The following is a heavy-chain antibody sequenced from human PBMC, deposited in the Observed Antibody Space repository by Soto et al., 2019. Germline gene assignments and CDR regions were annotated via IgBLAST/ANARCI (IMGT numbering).Heavy chain of an antibody. CDR2: INQDGSTK. Sequence: GGSLRLSCAASGFTFSTYSMNWVRQAPGKGLEWVAYINQDGSTKYYVDSAEGRFTISRDNAKNSLYLQMNSLRAEDTAVYYCVRIYGASYFDYWGQGALVTVSS. V-gene: IGHV3-7*04. J-gene: IGHJ4*02. CDR3: VRIYGASYFDY. CDR1: GFTFSTYS. D-gene: IGHD4-17*01.